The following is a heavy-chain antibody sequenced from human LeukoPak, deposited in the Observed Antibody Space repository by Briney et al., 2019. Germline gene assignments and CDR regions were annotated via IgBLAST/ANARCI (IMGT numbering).Heavy chain of an antibody. Sequence: GGSLRLSCVASGFTFSSYWMHWVRQAPGKGLVWVSRIWSDGSSTNYPASVKGRFTISRDNAKNTLYLQMNSLRAEDTAVYYCARSDYVDYWGQGTLVTVSS. CDR2: IWSDGSST. CDR1: GFTFSSYW. J-gene: IGHJ4*02. CDR3: ARSDYVDY. V-gene: IGHV3-74*01.